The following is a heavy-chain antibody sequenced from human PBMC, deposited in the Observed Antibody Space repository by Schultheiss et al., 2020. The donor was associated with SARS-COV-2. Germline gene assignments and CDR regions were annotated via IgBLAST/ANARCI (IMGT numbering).Heavy chain of an antibody. V-gene: IGHV1-69*04. CDR3: ARESYYGSGSYYKSFSGEGY. CDR2: IIPILGIA. D-gene: IGHD3-10*01. J-gene: IGHJ4*02. Sequence: SVKVSCKASGGTFSSYTISWVRQAPGQGLEWMGRIIPILGIANYAQKFQGRVTITADKSTSTAYMELSSLRSEDTAVYYCARESYYGSGSYYKSFSGEGYWGQGTLVTVSS. CDR1: GGTFSSYT.